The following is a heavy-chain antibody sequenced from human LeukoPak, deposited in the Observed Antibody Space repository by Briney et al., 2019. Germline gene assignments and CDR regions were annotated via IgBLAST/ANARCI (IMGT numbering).Heavy chain of an antibody. Sequence: SETLSLTCTVSGYSISSGYYWGWIRQPPGKGLEWIGSIYHSGRAYYNASLKSQVSISIDTSKNQFSLRLTSVTAADTAVYYCARQTGSGLFILPGGQGTLVTVSS. V-gene: IGHV4-38-2*02. CDR2: IYHSGRA. CDR3: ARQTGSGLFILP. J-gene: IGHJ4*02. CDR1: GYSISSGYY. D-gene: IGHD3/OR15-3a*01.